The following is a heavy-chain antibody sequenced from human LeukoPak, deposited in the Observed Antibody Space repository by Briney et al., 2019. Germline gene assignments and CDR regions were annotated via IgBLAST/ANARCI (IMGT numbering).Heavy chain of an antibody. CDR2: ISASSGDT. D-gene: IGHD3-22*01. CDR3: ARSHTDYYDSAGDN. V-gene: IGHV1-18*01. J-gene: IGHJ4*02. CDR1: NYTFTSYG. Sequence: ASVKVSCKASNYTFTSYGIGWVRQAPGQGPEWMGWISASSGDTHYAEKFRGRVIMTRDTSTSTAFLELGSLRSDDTAVYFCARSHTDYYDSAGDNWGQGTLVTVSS.